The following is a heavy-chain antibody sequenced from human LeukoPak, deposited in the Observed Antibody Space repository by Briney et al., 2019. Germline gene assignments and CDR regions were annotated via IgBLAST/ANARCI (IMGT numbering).Heavy chain of an antibody. V-gene: IGHV4-4*02. D-gene: IGHD3-3*01. Sequence: SGTLSLTCAVSGGSIRSSNWWSWVRQPPGKGLEWIGEIYHSGSTNYNPSLKSRVTISVDKSKNQFSLKLSSVTAADTAVYYCAREGARDFNWFDPWGQGTLVTVSS. CDR1: GGSIRSSNW. CDR3: AREGARDFNWFDP. J-gene: IGHJ5*02. CDR2: IYHSGST.